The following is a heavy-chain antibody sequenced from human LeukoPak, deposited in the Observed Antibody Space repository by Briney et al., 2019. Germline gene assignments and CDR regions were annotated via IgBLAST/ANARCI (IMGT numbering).Heavy chain of an antibody. V-gene: IGHV4-4*07. D-gene: IGHD2-21*02. J-gene: IGHJ4*02. Sequence: SETLSLTCTVSGGSISSYYWSWIRQPAGKGLEWIGRIYTSGSTYYNPSLKSRVTMSVDTSKNQFSLKLSSVTAADTAVYYCARDHSGGDCYSCAYFDYWGQGTLVTVSS. CDR1: GGSISSYY. CDR2: IYTSGST. CDR3: ARDHSGGDCYSCAYFDY.